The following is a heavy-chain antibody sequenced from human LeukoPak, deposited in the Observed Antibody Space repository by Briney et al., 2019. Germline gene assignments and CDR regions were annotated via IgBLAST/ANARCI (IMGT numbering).Heavy chain of an antibody. D-gene: IGHD3-22*01. CDR3: ARSSNGYYYDSSGYSTFDY. J-gene: IGHJ4*02. V-gene: IGHV3-30*02. CDR1: GFTFSSYG. Sequence: PGGSLRLSCAASGFTFSSYGMHWVRQAPGKGLEWVAFIRYDGSNKYYADSVKGRFTISRDNSKNTLYLRMNSLRAEDTAVYYCARSSNGYYYDSSGYSTFDYWGQGTLVTVSP. CDR2: IRYDGSNK.